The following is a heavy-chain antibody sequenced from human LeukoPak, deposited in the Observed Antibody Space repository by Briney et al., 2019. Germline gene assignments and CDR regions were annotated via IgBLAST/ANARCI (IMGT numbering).Heavy chain of an antibody. CDR2: ISGSGGST. J-gene: IGHJ4*02. CDR3: AKLGSAMALYYFDY. V-gene: IGHV3-23*01. Sequence: GASLRLSCAASGFTFSSYAMSWVRQAPGKGLEWVSAISGSGGSTYYADSVKGRFTISRDSSKNTLYLQMNSLRAEDTAVYYCAKLGSAMALYYFDYWGQGTLVTVSS. D-gene: IGHD5-18*01. CDR1: GFTFSSYA.